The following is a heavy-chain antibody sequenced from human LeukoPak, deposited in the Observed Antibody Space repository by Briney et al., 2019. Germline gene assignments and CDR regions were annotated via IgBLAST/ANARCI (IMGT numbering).Heavy chain of an antibody. Sequence: PSETLSLTCTVSGGSISSYYWSWIRQPPGKGLEWIGYIYYSGSTNYNPSLKSRVTISVDTSKNQFSLKLGSVTAADTAVYYCARQDTRGYYVDYWGQGTLVTVSS. V-gene: IGHV4-59*08. J-gene: IGHJ4*02. CDR1: GGSISSYY. D-gene: IGHD3-22*01. CDR3: ARQDTRGYYVDY. CDR2: IYYSGST.